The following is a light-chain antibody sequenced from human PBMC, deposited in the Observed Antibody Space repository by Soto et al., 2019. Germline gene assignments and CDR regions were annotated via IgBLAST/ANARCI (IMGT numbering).Light chain of an antibody. V-gene: IGKV1-5*03. J-gene: IGKJ4*01. CDR3: QQYNNYPLT. CDR2: KAS. CDR1: QSISTW. Sequence: DIQMTQSPSTLSASVGDSVTITCRASQSISTWLAWYQQKPGKAPKLLIYKASSLEGGVQSRFSGSGSGTEFNITISSLQPDDFATYYCQQYNNYPLTFGGGTTVDIK.